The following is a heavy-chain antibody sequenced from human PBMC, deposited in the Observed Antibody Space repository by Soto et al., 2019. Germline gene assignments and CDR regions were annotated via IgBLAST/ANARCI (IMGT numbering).Heavy chain of an antibody. D-gene: IGHD3-22*01. CDR1: GYTFTSYG. V-gene: IGHV1-18*04. CDR2: ISAYNGNT. Sequence: ASVKVSCKASGYTFTSYGISWVRQAPGQGLEWMGWISAYNGNTNYAQKLQGRVTMTTDTSTSTAYMELKSLRSDDTAVYYCASPNYYDSSGRGAFDIWGQGTMVTVSS. CDR3: ASPNYYDSSGRGAFDI. J-gene: IGHJ3*02.